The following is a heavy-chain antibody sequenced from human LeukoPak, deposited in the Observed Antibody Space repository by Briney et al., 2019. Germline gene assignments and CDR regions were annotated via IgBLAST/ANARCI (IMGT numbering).Heavy chain of an antibody. J-gene: IGHJ6*02. D-gene: IGHD4-17*01. CDR2: IYYSGST. CDR3: ARDGRDYGDGYYYGMDV. V-gene: IGHV4-39*07. CDR1: GGSISSSRYY. Sequence: SETLSLTCTVSGGSISSSRYYWGWIRQPPGKGLEWIGSIYYSGSTYYNPSLKSRVTISVDTSKNQFSLKLSSVTAADTAVYYCARDGRDYGDGYYYGMDVWGQGTTVTVSS.